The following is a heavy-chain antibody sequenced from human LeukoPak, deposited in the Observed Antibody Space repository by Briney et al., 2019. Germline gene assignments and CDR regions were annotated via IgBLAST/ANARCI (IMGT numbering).Heavy chain of an antibody. J-gene: IGHJ5*02. D-gene: IGHD2-8*01. CDR2: IYYSGST. V-gene: IGHV4-31*03. CDR1: GGSISSGGYN. CDR3: ARDDRLMGFDP. Sequence: SQTLSLTCTVSGGSISSGGYNWSWIRQHPVKGLEWIGYIYYSGSTYYNPSLKSRVTISVDTSKNQFSLKLSSVTAADTAVYYCARDDRLMGFDPWGQGTLVTVSS.